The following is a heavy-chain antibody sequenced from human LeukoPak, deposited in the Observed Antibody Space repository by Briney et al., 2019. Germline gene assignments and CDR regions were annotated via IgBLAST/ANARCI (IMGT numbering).Heavy chain of an antibody. CDR1: GGSISSSNYY. CDR2: IYYSGST. CDR3: ATVSDSSSWNYYYYMDV. V-gene: IGHV4-39*07. D-gene: IGHD6-13*01. Sequence: SETLSLTCTVSGGSISSSNYYWGWIRQSPGKGLEWIGSIYYSGSTYYNPSLKSRVTISVDTSKNQFSLKLSSVTAADTAVYYCATVSDSSSWNYYYYMDVWGKGTTVTISS. J-gene: IGHJ6*03.